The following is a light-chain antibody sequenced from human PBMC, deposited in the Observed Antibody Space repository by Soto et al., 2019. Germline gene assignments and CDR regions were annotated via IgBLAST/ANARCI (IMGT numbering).Light chain of an antibody. CDR2: DVN. CDR3: TSWTTSTTMI. V-gene: IGLV2-14*03. J-gene: IGLJ2*01. CDR1: SSDIGAYNF. Sequence: PVLNNPASVYGSHRQSIPISCKGTSSDIGAYNFVSWYQQHPGKAPKLMLYDVNIRPSGGSNRFSGSKSGNTASLTISGLQAEDEADYYCTSWTTSTTMIFGGGTKVTVL.